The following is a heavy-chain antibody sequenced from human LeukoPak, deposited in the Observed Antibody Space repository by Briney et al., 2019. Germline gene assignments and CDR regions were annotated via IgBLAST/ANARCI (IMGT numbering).Heavy chain of an antibody. V-gene: IGHV3-33*01. D-gene: IGHD3-22*01. J-gene: IGHJ4*02. CDR3: AINYYDSSDYALHY. CDR2: IWHDGTKR. CDR1: RFTFSDFG. Sequence: PGGSLRLSCAGSRFTFSDFGMHWVRQAPGKGLEWVSVIWHDGTKRHYAESVKGRFAISRDDSRNTLYLQMNSLRADDTAVYYCAINYYDSSDYALHYWGQGTLVTVSS.